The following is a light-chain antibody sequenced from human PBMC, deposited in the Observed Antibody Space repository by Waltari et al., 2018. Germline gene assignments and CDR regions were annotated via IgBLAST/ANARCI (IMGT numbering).Light chain of an antibody. CDR3: QQVNGYPLT. Sequence: DIQLTQSPSFLSASVGDRVTITCRASQGISSYFVWYQQKPGKGPKVLISAASTLQTGVPSRFSGSGSGTEFTLTISSLQPEDFATYYCQQVNGYPLTFGGGTQVEIK. J-gene: IGKJ4*01. CDR1: QGISSY. CDR2: AAS. V-gene: IGKV1-9*01.